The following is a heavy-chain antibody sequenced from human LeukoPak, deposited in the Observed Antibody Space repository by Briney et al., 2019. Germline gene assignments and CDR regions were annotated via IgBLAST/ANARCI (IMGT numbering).Heavy chain of an antibody. CDR1: GGSITSSSYY. D-gene: IGHD4-17*01. CDR2: IYYSGST. Sequence: PSETLSLTCTVSGGSITSSSYYWGWIRQPPGKGLEWIGSIYYSGSTYYNPSLKSRVTISVDTSKNQFSLKLSSVTAADTAVYYCARGDYGINWFDPWGQGTLVTVSS. CDR3: ARGDYGINWFDP. V-gene: IGHV4-39*01. J-gene: IGHJ5*02.